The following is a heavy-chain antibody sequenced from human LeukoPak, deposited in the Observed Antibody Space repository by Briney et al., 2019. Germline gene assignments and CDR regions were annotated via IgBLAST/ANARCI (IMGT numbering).Heavy chain of an antibody. CDR1: GGSISSYY. V-gene: IGHV4-59*08. CDR3: ARQGLELHDAFDI. J-gene: IGHJ3*02. D-gene: IGHD1-7*01. Sequence: SETLSLTCTVSGGSISSYYWSWIRQPPGKGLEWIGYIYYSGSTNYNPSLKSRVTISVDTSKNQFSLKLSSVTAADTAVYYCARQGLELHDAFDIWGQGTMVTVSS. CDR2: IYYSGST.